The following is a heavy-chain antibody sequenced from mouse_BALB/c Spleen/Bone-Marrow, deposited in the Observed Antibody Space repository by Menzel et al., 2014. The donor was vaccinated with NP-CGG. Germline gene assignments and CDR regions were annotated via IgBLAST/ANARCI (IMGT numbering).Heavy chain of an antibody. CDR3: ATRHTPEAHDH. V-gene: IGHV1-7*01. CDR2: IPPSTGYT. J-gene: IGHJ4*01. D-gene: IGHD3-1*01. Sequence: QVQLQQSGAELAKPGASVKMSCKASGYTFTSYWMHWVPPRPGQGLEWIGSIPPSTGYTDYNQKFNDKATLTAAPSSSTAYMQLSSLTSKDSAVYYCATRHTPEAHDHGGQGTSVTLSS. CDR1: GYTFTSYW.